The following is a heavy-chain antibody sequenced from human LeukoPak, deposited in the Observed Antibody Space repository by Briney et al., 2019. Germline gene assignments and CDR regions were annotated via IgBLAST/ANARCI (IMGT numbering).Heavy chain of an antibody. CDR2: IVPILGFT. CDR3: AREIGGGPYYFDY. D-gene: IGHD2/OR15-2a*01. Sequence: SVKVSCKASGGTFSSYAISWVRQAPGQGLEWMGRIVPILGFTNYPQRFEGKVTLTADKSTATAYMELSSLTSEDTAVYYCAREIGGGPYYFDYWGQGTLVTVSS. CDR1: GGTFSSYA. V-gene: IGHV1-69*04. J-gene: IGHJ4*02.